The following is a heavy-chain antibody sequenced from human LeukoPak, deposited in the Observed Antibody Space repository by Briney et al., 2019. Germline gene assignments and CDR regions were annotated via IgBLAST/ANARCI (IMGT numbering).Heavy chain of an antibody. V-gene: IGHV3-23*01. CDR2: ISGSGGST. Sequence: PGGSLRLSCAASGFTFSSYSMNWVRQAPGKGLEWVSAISGSGGSTYYADSVKGRFTISRDNSKNTLYLQMNSLRAEDTAVYYCAKGRDYYGSGSYSDYWGQGTLVTVSS. CDR3: AKGRDYYGSGSYSDY. J-gene: IGHJ4*02. D-gene: IGHD3-10*01. CDR1: GFTFSSYS.